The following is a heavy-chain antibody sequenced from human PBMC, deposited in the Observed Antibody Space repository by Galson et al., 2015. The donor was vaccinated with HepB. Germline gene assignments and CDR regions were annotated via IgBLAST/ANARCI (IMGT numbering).Heavy chain of an antibody. J-gene: IGHJ6*02. CDR1: GFSLTMSGVG. CDR2: IYWNDDA. D-gene: IGHD5-12*01. V-gene: IGHV2-5*01. CDR3: VATRGNNFYLMDA. Sequence: PALVKPTQTLTLTCTFSGFSLTMSGVGVGWIRQPPGKALECLAVIYWNDDARHSPSLKNRVTITKDTSKNQVVLTMTYMDPADTATYYCVATRGNNFYLMDAWGQGTTVIVSS.